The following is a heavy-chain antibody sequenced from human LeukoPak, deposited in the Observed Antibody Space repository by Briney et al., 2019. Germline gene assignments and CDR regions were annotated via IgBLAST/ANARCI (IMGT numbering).Heavy chain of an antibody. V-gene: IGHV4-59*08. CDR1: GGSISSYY. CDR2: IYYSGSA. CDR3: ARQGGLAGYFFLDY. Sequence: SETLSLTCTVSGGSISSYYWSWIRQPPGKGLEWIGYIYYSGSANYNPSLKSRVTISVDTSKKQFSLKLSSVTAADTAVYYCARQGGLAGYFFLDYWGQGTRVTVST. J-gene: IGHJ4*02. D-gene: IGHD3-9*01.